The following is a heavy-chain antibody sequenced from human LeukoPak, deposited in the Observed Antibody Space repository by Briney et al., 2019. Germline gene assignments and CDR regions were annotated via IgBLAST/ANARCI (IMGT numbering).Heavy chain of an antibody. Sequence: ASVKVSCKASGYTFTSYGISWVRQAPGQGLEWMGWISAYIGNTNYAQKLQGRVTMTTDTSTSTAYMELRSLRSDDTAVYYCARVLSGNSELDYWGQGTLVTVSS. CDR1: GYTFTSYG. CDR2: ISAYIGNT. D-gene: IGHD4-23*01. J-gene: IGHJ4*02. CDR3: ARVLSGNSELDY. V-gene: IGHV1-18*01.